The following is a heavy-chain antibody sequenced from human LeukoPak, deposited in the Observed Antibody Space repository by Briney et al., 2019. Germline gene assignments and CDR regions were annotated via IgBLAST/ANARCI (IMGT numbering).Heavy chain of an antibody. V-gene: IGHV4-4*09. CDR1: GGSISSYY. Sequence: SETLSLTCIVYGGSISSYYWSWIRQPPGKGLEWIGYIYRSGSTNYNPSLKSRVTISVDTSKKQFSLKLSSVTAADTAVYYCARLIEGDILTGYYTGDRFDPWGQGTLVTVSS. CDR3: ARLIEGDILTGYYTGDRFDP. J-gene: IGHJ5*02. CDR2: IYRSGST. D-gene: IGHD3-9*01.